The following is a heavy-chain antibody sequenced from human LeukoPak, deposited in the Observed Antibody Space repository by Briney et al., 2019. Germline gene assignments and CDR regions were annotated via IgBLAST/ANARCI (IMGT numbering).Heavy chain of an antibody. CDR2: IIPILGIA. V-gene: IGHV1-69*04. CDR3: ARDNVDFSRAGFIYYGMDV. J-gene: IGHJ6*02. CDR1: GGTFSSYA. D-gene: IGHD6-19*01. Sequence: SVTVSCKASGGTFSSYAISWVRHAPGQGLEWMGRIIPILGIANYAQKFHGRVTITADKSTSTAYMELSSLRSEDTAVYYCARDNVDFSRAGFIYYGMDVWGQGTTVTVSS.